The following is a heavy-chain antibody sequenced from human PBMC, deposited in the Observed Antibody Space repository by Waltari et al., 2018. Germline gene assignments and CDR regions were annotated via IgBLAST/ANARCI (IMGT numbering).Heavy chain of an antibody. D-gene: IGHD3-3*01. CDR2: IDYSGST. CDR1: GFTFSSYS. V-gene: IGHV4-59*01. J-gene: IGHJ3*02. CDR3: ARIEWPDAFDI. Sequence: VQLVESGGGLVQPGGSLRLSCAASGFTFSSYSMNWVRQAPGKGLEWIVYIDYSGSTNSNPSLKSRVTISVDTSKNQFARKLSSVTAADTAVYYCARIEWPDAFDIWGQGTMVTVSS.